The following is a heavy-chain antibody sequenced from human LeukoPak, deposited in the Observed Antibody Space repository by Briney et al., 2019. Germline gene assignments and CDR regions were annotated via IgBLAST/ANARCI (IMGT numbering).Heavy chain of an antibody. Sequence: GGSLRLSCAASGFTFSSYEMNWVRQAPGKGLEWVSYISSSGSTIYYADSVKGRFTISRDNDKNSLYLQMNSLRAEDTAVYYCAELGITMIGGVWGKGATVTISS. CDR1: GFTFSSYE. V-gene: IGHV3-48*03. J-gene: IGHJ6*04. CDR2: ISSSGSTI. D-gene: IGHD3-10*02. CDR3: AELGITMIGGV.